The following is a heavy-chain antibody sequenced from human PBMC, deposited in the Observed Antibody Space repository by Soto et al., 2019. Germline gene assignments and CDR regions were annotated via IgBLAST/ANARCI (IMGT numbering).Heavy chain of an antibody. CDR3: ARTHYSMDV. Sequence: QVQLLQWGAGLLKPSETLSLTCAVYGGSFSDFHWSWIRQPPGKGLEWIAVINLRGNTNYNPSLKSRVTMSVDTSQNQFSLKMTSVTAADTAVYYCARTHYSMDVWDKGTTVTVSS. CDR1: GGSFSDFH. CDR2: INLRGNT. V-gene: IGHV4-34*01. J-gene: IGHJ6*03.